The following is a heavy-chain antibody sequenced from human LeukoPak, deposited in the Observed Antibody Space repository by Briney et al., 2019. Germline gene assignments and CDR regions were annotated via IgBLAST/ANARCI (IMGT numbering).Heavy chain of an antibody. D-gene: IGHD3-16*01. J-gene: IGHJ4*02. Sequence: ASVKVSCKASGYTFTDYYLHWVRQAPGQGLEWMAWINPNSGDSNCAQRFQGRVTMTRDTSITTAYMELRWLRSDDTAVYYCARRSAASNNYVPDYWGQGTLVTVSS. CDR1: GYTFTDYY. CDR2: INPNSGDS. V-gene: IGHV1-2*02. CDR3: ARRSAASNNYVPDY.